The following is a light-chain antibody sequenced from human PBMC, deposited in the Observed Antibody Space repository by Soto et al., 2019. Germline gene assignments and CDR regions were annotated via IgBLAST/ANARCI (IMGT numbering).Light chain of an antibody. V-gene: IGKV3-20*01. CDR2: GAS. CDR3: QQYVSSVT. CDR1: QSVDSSF. J-gene: IGKJ1*01. Sequence: EIVLTQSPGFLSLSPGERATLSCRASQSVDSSFFAWYQQKPGQAPRLLIYGASKSATGIPGRFSGSGSGTDFTLIISRLEPEDFAVYYCQQYVSSVTFGQGTKVEIK.